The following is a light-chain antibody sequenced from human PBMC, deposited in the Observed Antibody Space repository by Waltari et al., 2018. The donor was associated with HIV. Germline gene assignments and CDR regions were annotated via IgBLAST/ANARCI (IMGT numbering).Light chain of an antibody. Sequence: QSALTQPASVSGSPGQSITISCTGTSSDVGGYNYVPWYQQHPGKAPKLMIYDVSNRPSGVSNRFSGSKSGNTASLTIPGLQAEDEADYYCSSYTSSSTLDVVFGGGTKLTVL. J-gene: IGLJ2*01. CDR1: SSDVGGYNY. CDR2: DVS. CDR3: SSYTSSSTLDVV. V-gene: IGLV2-14*03.